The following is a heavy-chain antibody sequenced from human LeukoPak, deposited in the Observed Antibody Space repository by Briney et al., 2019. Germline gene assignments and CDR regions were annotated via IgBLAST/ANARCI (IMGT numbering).Heavy chain of an antibody. CDR1: GGSISSGGYY. CDR2: IYYSGST. Sequence: KSSETLSPTCTVSGGSISSGGYYWSWIRQHPGKGLEWIGYIYYSGSTYYNPSLKSRVTISVDTSKNQFSLKLSSVTAADTAVYYCARFPTISTQSYCSSTSCYIWGQGTLVTVSS. CDR3: ARFPTISTQSYCSSTSCYI. D-gene: IGHD2-2*02. J-gene: IGHJ4*02. V-gene: IGHV4-31*03.